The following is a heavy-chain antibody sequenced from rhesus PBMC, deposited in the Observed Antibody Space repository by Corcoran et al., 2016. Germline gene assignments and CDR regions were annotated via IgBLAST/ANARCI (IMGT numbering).Heavy chain of an antibody. V-gene: IGHV2-95*01. D-gene: IGHD2-21*01. CDR1: GFSMSTIRIG. Sequence: QVTLRESGPALVKPTQTLTLTCTFYGFSMSTIRIGVGWIRQPPGKALEWLASIYWNDFKYYITSLRNRLTITKEHSRNQVVLTMTNMDPVDTGTYYCVRTDFCTIRGCYGLFDYWGQGVLVTVSS. CDR2: IYWNDFK. J-gene: IGHJ4*01. CDR3: VRTDFCTIRGCYGLFDY.